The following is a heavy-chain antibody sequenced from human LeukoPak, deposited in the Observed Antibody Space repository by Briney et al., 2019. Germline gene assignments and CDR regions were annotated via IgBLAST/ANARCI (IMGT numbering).Heavy chain of an antibody. V-gene: IGHV3-23*01. J-gene: IGHJ4*02. Sequence: GGSLRLSCAASGFTFSSYPMSWDRQAPGKGLEWVSSISGSGDNTYYADSVKGRFTISRDNSKNTLYLQFNRLRDEDTAVYYCAKDYMIWGVNNFEYWGQGTQVTVSS. D-gene: IGHD3-10*01. CDR3: AKDYMIWGVNNFEY. CDR1: GFTFSSYP. CDR2: ISGSGDNT.